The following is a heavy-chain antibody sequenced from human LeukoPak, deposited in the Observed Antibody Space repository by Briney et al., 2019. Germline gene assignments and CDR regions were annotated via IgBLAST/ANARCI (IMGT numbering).Heavy chain of an antibody. Sequence: GGSLRLSCAASGFTFSSYAMHWVRQAPGKGLEWVSAISGSGGSTYYADSVKGRFTISRDNSKNTLYLQMNSLRAEDTAVYYCAKRVISSSLLGYWGQGTLVTVSS. D-gene: IGHD6-13*01. CDR2: ISGSGGST. J-gene: IGHJ4*02. V-gene: IGHV3-23*01. CDR1: GFTFSSYA. CDR3: AKRVISSSLLGY.